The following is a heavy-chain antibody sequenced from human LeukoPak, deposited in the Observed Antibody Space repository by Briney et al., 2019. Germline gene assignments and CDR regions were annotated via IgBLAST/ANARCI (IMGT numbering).Heavy chain of an antibody. Sequence: PSETLPLTCTVSGGATSRVNYYTSSIRQPPRKGLEWIVYIHYIGSTHYNPSLTSRVTISVDTSKNQFSLKLSSVTAADTAVYYCARAPITIYDLNDACHIWGQGTMVTVSS. CDR2: IHYIGST. CDR3: ARAPITIYDLNDACHI. D-gene: IGHD3-3*01. V-gene: IGHV4-30-4*01. CDR1: GGATSRVNYY. J-gene: IGHJ3*02.